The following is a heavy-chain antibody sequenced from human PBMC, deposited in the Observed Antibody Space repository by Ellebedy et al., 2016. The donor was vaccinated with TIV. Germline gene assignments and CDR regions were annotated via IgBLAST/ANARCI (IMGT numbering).Heavy chain of an antibody. V-gene: IGHV3-53*01. D-gene: IGHD4-23*01. J-gene: IGHJ4*02. Sequence: PGGSLRLSCAVSGFTVSTNYMTWVRQTPGKGLEWVSVIYSGTNSYYADSVKGRFTLSRDNSKNTLYLQMNSLRAEDTAVYYCARVPGGNKNFDYWGQGTLVTVSS. CDR2: IYSGTNS. CDR3: ARVPGGNKNFDY. CDR1: GFTVSTNY.